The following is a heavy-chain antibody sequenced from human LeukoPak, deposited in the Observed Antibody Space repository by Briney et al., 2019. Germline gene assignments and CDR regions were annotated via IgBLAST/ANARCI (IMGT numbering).Heavy chain of an antibody. J-gene: IGHJ5*02. CDR2: INHSGST. CDR1: GGSFSGYY. Sequence: SETLSLTCAVYGGSFSGYYWSWIRQPPGKGLEWIGEINHSGSTNYNPSLKSRVTISVDTSKNQFSLKLSSVTAADTAVYYCARGFTAFDPWGQGTPVTVSS. V-gene: IGHV4-34*01. CDR3: ARGFTAFDP.